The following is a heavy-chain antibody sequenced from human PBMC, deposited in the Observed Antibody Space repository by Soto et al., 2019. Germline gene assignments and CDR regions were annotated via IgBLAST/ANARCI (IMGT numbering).Heavy chain of an antibody. D-gene: IGHD3-10*01. CDR2: ISSDESDK. CDR1: GFSFSRYW. Sequence: GGSLRLSCAASGFSFSRYWMHWVRQGAGTGLVWVSRISSDESDKTYADSVKGRFTISRDNSKNTLYLQMNSLRAEDTAVYYCAIDMVRGVIPPILDYWGQGTLVTVSS. CDR3: AIDMVRGVIPPILDY. J-gene: IGHJ4*02. V-gene: IGHV3-74*01.